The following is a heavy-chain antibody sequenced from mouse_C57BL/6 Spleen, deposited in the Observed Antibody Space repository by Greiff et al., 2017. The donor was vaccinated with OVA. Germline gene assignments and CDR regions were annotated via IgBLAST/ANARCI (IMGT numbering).Heavy chain of an antibody. V-gene: IGHV5-17*01. D-gene: IGHD1-1*02. CDR1: GFTFSDYG. J-gene: IGHJ4*01. Sequence: DVKLVESGGGLVKPGGSLKLSCAASGFTFSDYGMHWVRQAPEKGLEWVAYISSGSSTIYYADTVKGRFTISRDNAKNTLFLQMTSLRSEDTAMYYCARPLYGLYAMDYWGQGTSVTVSS. CDR2: ISSGSSTI. CDR3: ARPLYGLYAMDY.